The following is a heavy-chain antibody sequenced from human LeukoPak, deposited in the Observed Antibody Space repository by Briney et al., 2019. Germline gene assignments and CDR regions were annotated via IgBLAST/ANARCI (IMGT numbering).Heavy chain of an antibody. CDR2: IKQDGSEE. CDR1: GFTFSDYY. Sequence: GGSLRLSCAASGFTFSDYYMSWVRQAPGKGPEWVANIKQDGSEEYYVDFVKGRFTISRDNAKNSLYLQMNSLRAEDTAVYYCGRDGVSAAMDYWGQGTLVTVSS. D-gene: IGHD2-2*01. CDR3: GRDGVSAAMDY. J-gene: IGHJ4*02. V-gene: IGHV3-7*01.